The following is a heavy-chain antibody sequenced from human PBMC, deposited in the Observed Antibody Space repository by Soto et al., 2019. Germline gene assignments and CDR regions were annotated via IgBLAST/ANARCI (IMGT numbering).Heavy chain of an antibody. D-gene: IGHD6-19*01. Sequence: SETLSLTCAVYGGSFSGYYWSWIRQPPWKGLEWIGEINHSGSTNYNPSLKSRVTISVDTSKNQFSLKLSSVTAADTAVYYCARGAPLVGTRPRDNWFDPWGQGTLVTV. J-gene: IGHJ5*02. CDR3: ARGAPLVGTRPRDNWFDP. CDR2: INHSGST. V-gene: IGHV4-34*01. CDR1: GGSFSGYY.